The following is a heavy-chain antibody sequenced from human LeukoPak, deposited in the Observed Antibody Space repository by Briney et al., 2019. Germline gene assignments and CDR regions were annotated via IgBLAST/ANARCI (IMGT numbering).Heavy chain of an antibody. CDR1: GYTFTGYY. D-gene: IGHD6-13*01. CDR3: ARALRGGSSTSWADRSSKPSIAAAGY. Sequence: ASVTVSCKASGYTFTGYYMHWVRQAPGQGLEWMGWINPNSGGTNYAQKFQGRVTMTRDTSISTAYMELSRLRSDDTAVYYCARALRGGSSTSWADRSSKPSIAAAGYWGQGTLVTVSS. J-gene: IGHJ4*02. V-gene: IGHV1-2*02. CDR2: INPNSGGT.